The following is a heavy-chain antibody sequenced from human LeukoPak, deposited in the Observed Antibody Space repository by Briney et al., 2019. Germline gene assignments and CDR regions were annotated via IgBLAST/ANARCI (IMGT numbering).Heavy chain of an antibody. Sequence: PGGSLRLSXAASGFTFSSYWMHWVREAPGKGLVWVSVIYSGGDTYYADSVKGRFTISRDISKNTVSLQMNSLRAEDTAVYYCARDYDGFDYWGQGTLVTVSS. CDR3: ARDYDGFDY. D-gene: IGHD3-16*01. V-gene: IGHV3-53*01. CDR2: IYSGGDT. J-gene: IGHJ4*02. CDR1: GFTFSSYW.